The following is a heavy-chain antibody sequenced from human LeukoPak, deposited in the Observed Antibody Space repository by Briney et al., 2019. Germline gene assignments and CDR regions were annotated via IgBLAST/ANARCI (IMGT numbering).Heavy chain of an antibody. J-gene: IGHJ4*02. CDR3: ARDPIPSDY. CDR2: ISSSSSYI. CDR1: GFTFSSYS. Sequence: PGGSLRLSCAASGFTFSSYSMNWVRQAPGKGLEWVSSISSSSSYIYYVDSVKGRFTISRDNAKNSLYLQMNSLRAEDTAVYYCARDPIPSDYWGQGTLVTVSS. V-gene: IGHV3-21*01. D-gene: IGHD2-2*02.